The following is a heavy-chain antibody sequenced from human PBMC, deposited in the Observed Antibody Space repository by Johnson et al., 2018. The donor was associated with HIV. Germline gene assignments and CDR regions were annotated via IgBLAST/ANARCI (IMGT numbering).Heavy chain of an antibody. CDR2: ISSSGTSV. Sequence: QVQLVESGGGLVQPGGSLRLSCAASGFTFSDYYMSWIRQTPGKGLEWVSYISSSGTSVYYAASVKGRFSISRDNAKHSLYLQMNRLRAEDTAVYYCARDRGYWDAFDIWGQGTMVTVSS. D-gene: IGHD3-22*01. V-gene: IGHV3-11*04. J-gene: IGHJ3*02. CDR1: GFTFSDYY. CDR3: ARDRGYWDAFDI.